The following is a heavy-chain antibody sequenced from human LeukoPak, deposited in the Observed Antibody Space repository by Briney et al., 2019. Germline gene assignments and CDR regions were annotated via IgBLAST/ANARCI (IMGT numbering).Heavy chain of an antibody. J-gene: IGHJ4*02. CDR1: GFTFSSYA. Sequence: GGSLRLSCAASGFTFSSYAMHWVRQAPGKGLXXXXXXXXXGSNKYYADSVEGRFTISRDNSKNTLYLQMNSLRAEDTAVYYCARDQRTYYYDSSGFPFNYWGQGTLVTVSS. CDR2: XXXXGSNK. CDR3: ARDQRTYYYDSSGFPFNY. V-gene: IGHV3-30-3*01. D-gene: IGHD3-22*01.